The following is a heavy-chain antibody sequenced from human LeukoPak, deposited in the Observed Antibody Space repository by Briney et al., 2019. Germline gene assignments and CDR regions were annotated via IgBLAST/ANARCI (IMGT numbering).Heavy chain of an antibody. V-gene: IGHV1-69*13. CDR3: ARTAMASYYMDV. Sequence: GASVKVSCKASGGTFSSYAISWVRQAPGQGLEWMGGIIPIFGTANYAQKFQGRVTITADESTSTAYMELSSLRSEDTAVYYCARTAMASYYMDVWGKGTTVTVSS. CDR1: GGTFSSYA. J-gene: IGHJ6*03. D-gene: IGHD5-18*01. CDR2: IIPIFGTA.